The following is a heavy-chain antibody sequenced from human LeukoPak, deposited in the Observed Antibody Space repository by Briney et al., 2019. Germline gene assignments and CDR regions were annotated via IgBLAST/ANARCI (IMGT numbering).Heavy chain of an antibody. D-gene: IGHD5-18*01. J-gene: IGHJ6*02. Sequence: GGSLRLSCAASGFTFSDYYMSWIRQAPGKGLEWVSYISSSGSTIYYADSVKGRFTISRDNSKNTLYLQMNSLRAEDTAVYYXXXXXSYGPTYYYYGMDVWGQGTTVTVSS. CDR2: ISSSGSTI. CDR1: GFTFSDYY. V-gene: IGHV3-11*04. CDR3: XXXXSYGPTYYYYGMDV.